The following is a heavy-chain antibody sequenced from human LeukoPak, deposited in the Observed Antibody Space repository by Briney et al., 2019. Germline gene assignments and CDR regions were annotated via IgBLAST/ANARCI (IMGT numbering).Heavy chain of an antibody. V-gene: IGHV4-34*01. CDR2: INHSGST. CDR3: ASGRRDY. Sequence: PSETLSLTYVVYGGSFSGYYWSWIRQPPGKGLEWIGEINHSGSTNYNPSLKSRVTISVDTSKNQFSLKLSSVTAADTAVYYCASGRRDYWGQGTLVTVSS. CDR1: GGSFSGYY. J-gene: IGHJ4*02.